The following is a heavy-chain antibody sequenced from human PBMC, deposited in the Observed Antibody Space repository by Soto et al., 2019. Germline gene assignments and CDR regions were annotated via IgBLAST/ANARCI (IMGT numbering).Heavy chain of an antibody. CDR2: INHSGST. J-gene: IGHJ2*01. CDR1: GGSFSGYY. CDR3: ARGPLTGVNWYFDL. Sequence: SETLSLTCAVYGGSFSGYYWSWIRQPPGQGLEWIGEINHSGSTNYNPSLKSRVTISVDTSKNQFSLKLSSVTAADTAVYYCARGPLTGVNWYFDLWGRGTLVTVSS. V-gene: IGHV4-34*01. D-gene: IGHD7-27*01.